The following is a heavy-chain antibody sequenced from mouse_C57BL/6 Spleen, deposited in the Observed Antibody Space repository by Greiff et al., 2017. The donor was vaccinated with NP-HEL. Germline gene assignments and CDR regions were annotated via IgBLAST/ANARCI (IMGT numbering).Heavy chain of an antibody. CDR1: GFNIKNTY. CDR2: IDPANGNT. J-gene: IGHJ2*01. CDR3: AKDYYGSSYFFDY. D-gene: IGHD1-1*01. Sequence: VQLKQSVAELVRPGASVKLSCTASGFNIKNTYMHWVKQRPEQGLEWIGRIDPANGNTKYAPKFQGKATITADTSSNTAYLQLSSLTSEDSAVYYCAKDYYGSSYFFDYWGQGTTLTVSS. V-gene: IGHV14-3*01.